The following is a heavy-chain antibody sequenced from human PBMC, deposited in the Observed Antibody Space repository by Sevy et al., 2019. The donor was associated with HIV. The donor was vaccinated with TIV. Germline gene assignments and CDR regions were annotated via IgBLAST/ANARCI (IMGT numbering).Heavy chain of an antibody. V-gene: IGHV4-59*01. J-gene: IGHJ6*02. Sequence: SETLSLTCTVSGGSISGYYRSWIRQPPGKGLEWIGYHYYSGGTNYNPSLKSRVTISVDTSKNQFSLKLISVTAADTAVYYCARGSPDHYFGVDVWGQGTTVTVSS. CDR1: GGSISGYY. CDR2: HYYSGGT. CDR3: ARGSPDHYFGVDV.